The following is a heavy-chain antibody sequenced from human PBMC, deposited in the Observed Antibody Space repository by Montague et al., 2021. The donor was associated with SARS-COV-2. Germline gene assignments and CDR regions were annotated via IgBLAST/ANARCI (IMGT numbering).Heavy chain of an antibody. Sequence: SETLSLTCTVSSGSISSSSYYWGWIRQPPGKGLEWIGSIYYSGSTYYNPSLKSRVTISVDTSKNQFSLKLSSVTAADTAVYYCARVGRQQPVRVSGMEGWGQGTPVTVSS. CDR1: SGSISSSSYY. V-gene: IGHV4-39*07. J-gene: IGHJ4*02. CDR3: ARVGRQQPVRVSGMEG. CDR2: IYYSGST. D-gene: IGHD6-13*01.